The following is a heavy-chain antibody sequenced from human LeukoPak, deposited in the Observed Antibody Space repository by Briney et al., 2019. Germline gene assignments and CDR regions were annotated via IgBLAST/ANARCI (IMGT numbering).Heavy chain of an antibody. Sequence: ASVKVSCKVSGYTLTELSMHWVRQAPGKGLEWMVGFDPEDGETIYAQKFQGRVTMTEDTSTDTAYMELSSLRSEDTAVYYCATAPSTGYYPGGDYWGQGTQVTVSS. CDR3: ATAPSTGYYPGGDY. CDR1: GYTLTELS. CDR2: FDPEDGET. V-gene: IGHV1-24*01. J-gene: IGHJ4*02. D-gene: IGHD3-9*01.